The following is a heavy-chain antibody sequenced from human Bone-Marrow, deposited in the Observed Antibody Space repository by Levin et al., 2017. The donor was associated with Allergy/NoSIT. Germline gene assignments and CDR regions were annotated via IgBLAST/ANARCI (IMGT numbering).Heavy chain of an antibody. D-gene: IGHD2-21*02. CDR2: INGNGDTT. Sequence: GGSLRLSCVASGFNFDDYSMHWVRQAPGKSLKWIPVINGNGDTTFYADSLKGRFTISRDNSKNSLYLQMNSLTTEDTAFYYCVRDIGAEYCGSDCYFDYWGQGALVTVSS. CDR3: VRDIGAEYCGSDCYFDY. J-gene: IGHJ4*02. V-gene: IGHV3-43*01. CDR1: GFNFDDYS.